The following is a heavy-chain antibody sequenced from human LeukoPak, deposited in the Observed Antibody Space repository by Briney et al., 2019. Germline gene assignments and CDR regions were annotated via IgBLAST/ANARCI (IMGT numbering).Heavy chain of an antibody. Sequence: PSETLSLTCTLSGGPISSYYWSWIRQPPGQGLEWIGYIYYSGSTNYNPSLKSRVTISVDTSKHQFSLKLSSVTAADTAVYCCASTAVGYSSIDQDYWGQGTLVSVSS. J-gene: IGHJ4*02. CDR3: ASTAVGYSSIDQDY. V-gene: IGHV4-59*08. D-gene: IGHD6-13*01. CDR1: GGPISSYY. CDR2: IYYSGST.